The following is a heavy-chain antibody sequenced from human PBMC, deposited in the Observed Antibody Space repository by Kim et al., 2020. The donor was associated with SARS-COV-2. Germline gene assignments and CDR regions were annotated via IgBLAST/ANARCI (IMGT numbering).Heavy chain of an antibody. CDR1: GFTFSGSA. V-gene: IGHV3-73*01. Sequence: GGSLRLSCAASGFTFSGSAMHWVRQASGKGLEWVGRIRSKANSYATACAASVKGRFTISRDDSKNTAYLQMNSLKTEDTAVYYCTRVLPYYYDSSGYLTTPGYYGMDVWGQGTTVTVSS. CDR3: TRVLPYYYDSSGYLTTPGYYGMDV. CDR2: IRSKANSYAT. J-gene: IGHJ6*02. D-gene: IGHD3-22*01.